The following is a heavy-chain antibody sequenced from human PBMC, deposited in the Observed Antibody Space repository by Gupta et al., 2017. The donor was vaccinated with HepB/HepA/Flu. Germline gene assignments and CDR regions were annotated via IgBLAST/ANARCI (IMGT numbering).Heavy chain of an antibody. Sequence: EVQLVESGGGLVPPGGSLRLSCAASGFTFSSHWMNWVRQAPGKGLEWVANIKQDGSERKYVDSVKGRFTISRDNAMDSMYLQMNSLRAEDTAVYYCARGSGSSTRALDIWGQGTVVTVSS. V-gene: IGHV3-7*01. CDR2: IKQDGSER. J-gene: IGHJ3*02. CDR3: ARGSGSSTRALDI. CDR1: GFTFSSHW. D-gene: IGHD2-2*01.